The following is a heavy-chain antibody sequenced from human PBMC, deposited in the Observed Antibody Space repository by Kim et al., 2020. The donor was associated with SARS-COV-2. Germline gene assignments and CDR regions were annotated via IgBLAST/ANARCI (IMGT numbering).Heavy chain of an antibody. CDR2: INPHSGGT. D-gene: IGHD3-3*02. CDR1: GDTNSGYY. J-gene: IGHJ5*02. CDR3: ASAPTFFDVNGGFDP. V-gene: IGHV1-2*06. Sequence: ASVKVSCRAIGDTNSGYYIHWVRQAPGQGLEYLGRINPHSGGTYYAPKFQVRVALTRDTSLSAVFMELTRLTSDDTAVYFCASAPTFFDVNGGFDPWGQG.